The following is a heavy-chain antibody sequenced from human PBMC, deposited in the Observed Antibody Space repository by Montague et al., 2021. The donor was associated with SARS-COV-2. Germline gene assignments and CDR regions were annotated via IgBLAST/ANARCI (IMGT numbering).Heavy chain of an antibody. D-gene: IGHD6-13*01. CDR2: IYYSGST. CDR3: ARVGRQQLVRLSGMDV. V-gene: IGHV4-39*07. Sequence: SETLSLTCTVSGGSISSSSYYWGWLRPPPGQGLEWIGSIYYSGSTYYNPSLKSRVTISVDTSKNQFSLKLSSVTAADTAVYYCARVGRQQLVRLSGMDVWGQGTTVTVSS. CDR1: GGSISSSSYY. J-gene: IGHJ6*02.